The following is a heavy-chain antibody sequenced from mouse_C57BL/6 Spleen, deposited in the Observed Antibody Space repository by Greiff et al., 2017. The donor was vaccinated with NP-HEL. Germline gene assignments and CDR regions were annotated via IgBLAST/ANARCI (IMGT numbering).Heavy chain of an antibody. CDR3: AREKIYFDY. V-gene: IGHV5-4*01. CDR1: GFTFRSYA. CDR2: ISDGGSYT. Sequence: EVQLVESGGGLVKPGGSLKLSCAASGFTFRSYAMSWVRQTPEKRLEWVATISDGGSYTYYPDNVKGRFTISRDNAKNNLYLQMSHLKSEDTAMYYCAREKIYFDYWGQGTTLTVSS. J-gene: IGHJ2*01.